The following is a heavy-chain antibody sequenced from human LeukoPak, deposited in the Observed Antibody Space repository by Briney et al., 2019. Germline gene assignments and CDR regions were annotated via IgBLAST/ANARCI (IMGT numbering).Heavy chain of an antibody. CDR2: ISSSSSYI. V-gene: IGHV3-21*01. J-gene: IGHJ6*02. CDR3: ARDSIVVVPAAMHYYYYGMDV. Sequence: GGSLRLSCAASGFTFSSYSMNWVRQAPGKGLEWVSSISSSSSYIYYADSVKGRFTISRDNAKNSLYLQMNSLRAEDTAVYYCARDSIVVVPAAMHYYYYGMDVWGQGTTVTVSS. D-gene: IGHD2-2*01. CDR1: GFTFSSYS.